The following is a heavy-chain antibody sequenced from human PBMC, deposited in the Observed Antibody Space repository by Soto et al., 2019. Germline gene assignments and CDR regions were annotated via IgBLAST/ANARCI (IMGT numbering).Heavy chain of an antibody. Sequence: LSLTCTVSGGSISSGGYYWSWIRRHPGTGLEWIGYIYYSGSTYYNPSLKIRVTISVYTSKNLFSLKLSSVTAEDTAVYYCARDRGYSNGRNWFDPWVQGTLVTVSS. D-gene: IGHD5-18*01. CDR2: IYYSGST. CDR1: GGSISSGGYY. J-gene: IGHJ5*02. CDR3: ARDRGYSNGRNWFDP. V-gene: IGHV4-31*03.